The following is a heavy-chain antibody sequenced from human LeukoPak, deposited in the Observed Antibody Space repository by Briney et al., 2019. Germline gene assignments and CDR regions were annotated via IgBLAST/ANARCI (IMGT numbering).Heavy chain of an antibody. D-gene: IGHD5-24*01. CDR2: IYSGGST. J-gene: IGHJ4*02. V-gene: IGHV3-53*01. CDR1: EFTVSSNY. CDR3: ARDMGMAPYYFDY. Sequence: PGGSLRLSCAASEFTVSSNYMSWVRQAPGKGLEWVSVIYSGGSTYYADSVKGRFTISRDNSKNTLYLQMNSLRAEDTAVYYCARDMGMAPYYFDYWGQGTLVTVSS.